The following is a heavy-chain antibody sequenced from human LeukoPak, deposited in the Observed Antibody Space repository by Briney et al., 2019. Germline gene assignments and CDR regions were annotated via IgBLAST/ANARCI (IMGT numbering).Heavy chain of an antibody. Sequence: ASVKVSCKASGYTFTSYGISWVRQAPGQGLEWMGWISAYTGNTKYAQKLQGRVTMTTDTSTSTAYMELSSLRSEDTAVYYCARSSYGYDIDYWGQGTLVTVSS. CDR1: GYTFTSYG. D-gene: IGHD5-18*01. CDR2: ISAYTGNT. CDR3: ARSSYGYDIDY. V-gene: IGHV1-18*01. J-gene: IGHJ4*02.